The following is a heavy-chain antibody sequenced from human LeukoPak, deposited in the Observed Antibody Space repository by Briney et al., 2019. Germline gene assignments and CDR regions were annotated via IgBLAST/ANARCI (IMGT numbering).Heavy chain of an antibody. CDR2: INWNGGST. Sequence: GGSLRLSCAASGFTFDDYGMSWVRQAPGKGLEWVSGINWNGGSTGYADSVKGRFTISRDNAKNPLYLQMNSLRAEDTALYYCARYSSSSPPYYYYYYMDVWGKGTTVTVSS. CDR1: GFTFDDYG. D-gene: IGHD6-6*01. CDR3: ARYSSSSPPYYYYYYMDV. V-gene: IGHV3-20*04. J-gene: IGHJ6*03.